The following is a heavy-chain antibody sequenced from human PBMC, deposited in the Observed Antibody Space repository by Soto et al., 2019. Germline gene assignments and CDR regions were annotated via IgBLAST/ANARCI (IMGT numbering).Heavy chain of an antibody. Sequence: XTLSLPCTVSGGSLSGYYWSWIRRPPGKGLELIGYIYYTGSTYYNPSLKSRVTISLGTSRNQFSLKLTSLTAAATAVYYCARVVGKNYFAPWGQGTLVTVS. D-gene: IGHD1-7*01. J-gene: IGHJ5*02. CDR3: ARVVGKNYFAP. V-gene: IGHV4-59*01. CDR1: GGSLSGYY. CDR2: IYYTGST.